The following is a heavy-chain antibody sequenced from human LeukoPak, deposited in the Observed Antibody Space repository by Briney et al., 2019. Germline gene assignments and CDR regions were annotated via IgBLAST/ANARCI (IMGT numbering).Heavy chain of an antibody. CDR2: IKQDGSEK. V-gene: IGHV3-7*03. D-gene: IGHD6-13*01. CDR3: AKGSYSSSWYKYYFDY. J-gene: IGHJ4*02. Sequence: GGSLRLSCAASGFTFSSYWMSWVRQAPGKGLEWVANIKQDGSEKYYVDSVKGRFTISRDNAKNSLYLQMNSLRAGDTAVYYCAKGSYSSSWYKYYFDYWGQGTLVTVSS. CDR1: GFTFSSYW.